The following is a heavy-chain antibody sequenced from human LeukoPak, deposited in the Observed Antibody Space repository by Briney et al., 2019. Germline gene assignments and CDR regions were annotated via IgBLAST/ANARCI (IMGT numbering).Heavy chain of an antibody. CDR3: ARGPGSGWFGWFDP. CDR1: GGSISSGSYY. CDR2: IYTSGST. V-gene: IGHV4-61*02. J-gene: IGHJ5*02. D-gene: IGHD6-19*01. Sequence: SQTLSLTCTVSGGSISSGSYYWSWIRQPAGKGLEWIGRIYTSGSTNYNPSLKSRVTISLDTSKNQLSLKLSSVTAADTAVYYCARGPGSGWFGWFDPWGQGTLATVSS.